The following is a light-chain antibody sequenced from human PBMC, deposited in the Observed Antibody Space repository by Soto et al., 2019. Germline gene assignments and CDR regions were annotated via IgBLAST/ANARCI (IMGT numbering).Light chain of an antibody. CDR1: SSDVGGYNY. CDR2: DVS. V-gene: IGLV2-14*04. Sequence: WFTIYGTRTSSDVGGYNYVSWYQQHPGKAPKLMIYDVSNRPSGVSDRFSVSKSGNTASLTISNLQAEDEADYYCSSYTSSGTYVFGTGTKVTVL. CDR3: SSYTSSGTYV. J-gene: IGLJ1*01.